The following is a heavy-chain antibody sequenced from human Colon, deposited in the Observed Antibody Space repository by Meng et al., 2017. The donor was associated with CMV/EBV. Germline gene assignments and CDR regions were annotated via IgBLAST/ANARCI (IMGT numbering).Heavy chain of an antibody. J-gene: IGHJ4*02. CDR2: ISSSGSTI. CDR3: ARETLPGVFDY. V-gene: IGHV3-48*03. Sequence: LKISGAASGFTFSSYEMNWVRQAPGKGLEWVSYISSSGSTIYYADSVKGRFTISRDNAKNSLYLQMNSLRAEDTAVYYCARETLPGVFDYWGQGTLVTVSS. D-gene: IGHD3-10*01. CDR1: GFTFSSYE.